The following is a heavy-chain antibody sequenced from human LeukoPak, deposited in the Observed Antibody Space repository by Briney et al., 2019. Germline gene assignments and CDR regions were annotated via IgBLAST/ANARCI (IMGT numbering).Heavy chain of an antibody. V-gene: IGHV3-66*02. D-gene: IGHD6-19*01. J-gene: IGHJ5*02. CDR1: GFTVSGNY. CDR3: ARVKQCLVRVGWFDP. Sequence: PGGSLRLSCAASGFTVSGNYMSWVRQAPGKGLEWVSVINSGGSTYYADSVKGRFTISRDNSKNTLYLQMNSLRAEDTAVYYCARVKQCLVRVGWFDPWGQGTLLTVSS. CDR2: INSGGST.